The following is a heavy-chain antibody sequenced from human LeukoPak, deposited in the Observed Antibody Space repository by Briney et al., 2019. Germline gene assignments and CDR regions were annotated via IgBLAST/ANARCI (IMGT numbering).Heavy chain of an antibody. CDR2: INHSGST. Sequence: SETLSLTCAVYGGSFSGYYWSWIRQPPGKGLEWIGGINHSGSTNYNPSLKSRVTVSVDTSKNQFSLKLSSVTAADTAVYYCARVDTAMVSYYFDYWGQGTLVTVSS. V-gene: IGHV4-34*01. J-gene: IGHJ4*02. CDR1: GGSFSGYY. CDR3: ARVDTAMVSYYFDY. D-gene: IGHD5-18*01.